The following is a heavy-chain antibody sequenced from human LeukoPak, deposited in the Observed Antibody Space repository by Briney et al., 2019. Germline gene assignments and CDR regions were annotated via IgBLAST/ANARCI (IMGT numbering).Heavy chain of an antibody. Sequence: RSLRLSCAASGFTFSSYGIHWVRQAPGKGLEWVAVISYDGSNKYYADSVKGRFTISRDNSKNTLYLQMSSLRAEDTAVYSCAKDLGTAGGYFDYWGQGTLVTVSS. V-gene: IGHV3-30*18. CDR1: GFTFSSYG. CDR2: ISYDGSNK. CDR3: AKDLGTAGGYFDY. J-gene: IGHJ4*02. D-gene: IGHD6-13*01.